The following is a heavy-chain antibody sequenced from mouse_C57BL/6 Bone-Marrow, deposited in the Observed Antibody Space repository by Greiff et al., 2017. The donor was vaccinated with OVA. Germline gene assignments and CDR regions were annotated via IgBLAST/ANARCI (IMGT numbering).Heavy chain of an antibody. V-gene: IGHV1-76*01. CDR2: IYPGSGNT. Sequence: QVQLQQSGAELVRPGASVKLSCKASGYTFTDYYINWVKQRPGQGLEWIARIYPGSGNTYYNEKFKGKATLTAEKSSSTAYMQLSSLTSEDSAVYFCARAGYGSSLSWFAYWGQGTLVTVSA. D-gene: IGHD1-1*01. CDR1: GYTFTDYY. CDR3: ARAGYGSSLSWFAY. J-gene: IGHJ3*01.